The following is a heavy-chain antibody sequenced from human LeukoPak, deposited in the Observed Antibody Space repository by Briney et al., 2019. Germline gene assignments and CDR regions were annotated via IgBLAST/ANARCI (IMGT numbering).Heavy chain of an antibody. CDR3: ASEGVVVAGYYYYGMDV. CDR2: INPSGGST. J-gene: IGHJ6*02. V-gene: IGHV1-46*01. CDR1: GYTFTSYY. Sequence: WASVKVSCRASGYTFTSYYMHWVRQAPGQGLEWMGIINPSGGSTSYAQKFQGRVTMTRDTSTSTVYMELSSLRSEDTAVYYCASEGVVVAGYYYYGMDVWGQGTAVTVSS. D-gene: IGHD6-19*01.